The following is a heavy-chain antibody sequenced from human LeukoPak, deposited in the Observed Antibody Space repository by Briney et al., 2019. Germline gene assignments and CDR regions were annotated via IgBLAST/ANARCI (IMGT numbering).Heavy chain of an antibody. V-gene: IGHV3-21*01. Sequence: PGGSLRLSCAASGFTFSSYSMNWVRQAPGKGLEWVSSISSSSSYIYYADSVKGRFTISRDNAKNSLYLQMNSLRAEDTAVYYCASPQGWSFDYWGQGTLVTVSS. D-gene: IGHD6-19*01. CDR2: ISSSSSYI. CDR3: ASPQGWSFDY. J-gene: IGHJ4*02. CDR1: GFTFSSYS.